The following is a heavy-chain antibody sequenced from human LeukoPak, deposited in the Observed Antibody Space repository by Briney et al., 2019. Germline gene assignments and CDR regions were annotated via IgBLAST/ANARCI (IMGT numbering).Heavy chain of an antibody. Sequence: PSETLPLTCTVSGGSISSSSYYWGWIRQPPGKGLEWIGSIYYSGSTYYNPSLKSRVTISVDTSKNQFSLKLSSVTAADTAVYYCARTLYSSSWFFDYWGQGTLVTVSS. CDR1: GGSISSSSYY. V-gene: IGHV4-39*01. CDR2: IYYSGST. D-gene: IGHD6-13*01. J-gene: IGHJ4*02. CDR3: ARTLYSSSWFFDY.